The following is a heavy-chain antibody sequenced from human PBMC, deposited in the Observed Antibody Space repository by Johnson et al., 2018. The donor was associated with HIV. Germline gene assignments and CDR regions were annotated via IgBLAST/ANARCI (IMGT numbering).Heavy chain of an antibody. CDR3: ARGGWRGIATPDAFDI. Sequence: QVQLVESGGGVVQPGRSLRLSCAASGFTFSNYWMHWVRQAPGKGLEWLSHISSSGSIIYYADSVKGRFTISRDNAKNSLFLQMNSLRTEDTAVYYCARGGWRGIATPDAFDIWGQGTMVTVSS. J-gene: IGHJ3*02. V-gene: IGHV3-11*04. CDR1: GFTFSNYW. D-gene: IGHD6-13*01. CDR2: ISSSGSII.